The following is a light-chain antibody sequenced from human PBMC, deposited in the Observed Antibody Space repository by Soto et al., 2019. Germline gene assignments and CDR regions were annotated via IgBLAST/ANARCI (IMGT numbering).Light chain of an antibody. CDR3: QQYGISPYT. J-gene: IGKJ2*01. CDR1: QSVSRSF. CDR2: AAS. Sequence: EIVLTQSPGNLSLSPGERATLSCRASQSVSRSFLAWYQHKPGQAPRLLIYAASSRATGIPDRFSGSGSGTDFTLTISRRAPEDFSVYYCQQYGISPYTFGQGTKVDIK. V-gene: IGKV3-20*01.